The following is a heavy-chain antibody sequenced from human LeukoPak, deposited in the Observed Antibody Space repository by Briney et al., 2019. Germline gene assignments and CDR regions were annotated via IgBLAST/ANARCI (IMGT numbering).Heavy chain of an antibody. J-gene: IGHJ5*02. V-gene: IGHV4-34*01. CDR1: GGSFGGCY. CDR2: VNDSGRT. Sequence: SETLSLTCAVYGGSFGGCYWSWIRQPPGKGLEWIGEVNDSGRTNYNASLKSRVTMSVDTSKNQFSLKLTSVTAADTAVYYWARNSAYSTSSGVNLWGQGALVIVSS. CDR3: ARNSAYSTSSGVNL. D-gene: IGHD6-6*01.